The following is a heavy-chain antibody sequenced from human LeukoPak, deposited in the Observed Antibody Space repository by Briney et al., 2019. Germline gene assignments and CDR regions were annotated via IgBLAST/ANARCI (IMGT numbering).Heavy chain of an antibody. CDR3: ARDLPRYCSGGSCSPPLGY. D-gene: IGHD2-15*01. Sequence: PGGSLRLSCAASGFTVSSTYMNWVRQAPGKGLEWVSVIFGGGGTYYADSVKGRFIISRDNSKNTLYLQMNSLRAEDTAVYYCARDLPRYCSGGSCSPPLGYWGQGTLVTVSS. CDR2: IFGGGGT. CDR1: GFTVSSTY. J-gene: IGHJ4*02. V-gene: IGHV3-66*01.